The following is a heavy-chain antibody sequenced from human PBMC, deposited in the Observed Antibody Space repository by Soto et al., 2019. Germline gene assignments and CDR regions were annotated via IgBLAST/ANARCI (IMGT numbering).Heavy chain of an antibody. CDR3: AQDSYLRVKEL. V-gene: IGHV3-23*01. D-gene: IGHD1-7*01. CDR1: GFTFSSYA. Sequence: VQLLESGGGLVQPGGSLRLSCAASGFTFSSYAMTWVRQAPGKGLQWVSAISGSGGRTYYADSVKGRFTISRDNYENAVYLQMNSLRAENTAVYYCAQDSYLRVKELWGQGTLVTVSS. CDR2: ISGSGGRT. J-gene: IGHJ4*02.